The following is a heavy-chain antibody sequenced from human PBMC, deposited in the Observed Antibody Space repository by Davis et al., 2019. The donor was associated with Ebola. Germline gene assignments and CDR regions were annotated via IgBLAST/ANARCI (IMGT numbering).Heavy chain of an antibody. CDR2: INHSGST. Sequence: SETLSLTCAVYGGSFSGYYWSWIRQPPGKGLEWIGEINHSGSTNYNPSLKSRVTISVDKSKNQFSLKLSSVTAADTAVYYCARSKLVYFDYWGQGTLVTVSS. D-gene: IGHD6-13*01. V-gene: IGHV4-34*01. J-gene: IGHJ4*02. CDR3: ARSKLVYFDY. CDR1: GGSFSGYY.